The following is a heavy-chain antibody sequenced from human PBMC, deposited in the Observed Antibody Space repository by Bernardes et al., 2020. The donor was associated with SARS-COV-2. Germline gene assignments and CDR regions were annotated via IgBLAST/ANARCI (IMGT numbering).Heavy chain of an antibody. D-gene: IGHD2-21*01. CDR3: AKDLFWWSAADF. CDR1: GFAFSSNG. J-gene: IGHJ4*02. CDR2: SSGGDGGT. Sequence: GGSLRLSCAASGFAFSSNGMSWVRQAPGKGLEWVSSSGGDGGTHYADSVRGRFTISRDTSKNMLFLQMNSLRAEDTAVYYCAKDLFWWSAADFWGQGTLVTVSS. V-gene: IGHV3-23*01.